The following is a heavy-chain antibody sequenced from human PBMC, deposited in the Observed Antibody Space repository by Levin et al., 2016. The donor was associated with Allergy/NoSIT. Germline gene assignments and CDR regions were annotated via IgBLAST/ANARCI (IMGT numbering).Heavy chain of an antibody. J-gene: IGHJ5*02. V-gene: IGHV1-2*02. D-gene: IGHD3-10*01. CDR2: INPNSGGT. CDR3: ARALKPMVRGVSNWFDP. Sequence: WVRQAPGQGLEWMGWINPNSGGTNYAQKFQGRVTMTRDTSISTAYMELSRLRSDDTAVYYCARALKPMVRGVSNWFDPWGQGTLVTVSS.